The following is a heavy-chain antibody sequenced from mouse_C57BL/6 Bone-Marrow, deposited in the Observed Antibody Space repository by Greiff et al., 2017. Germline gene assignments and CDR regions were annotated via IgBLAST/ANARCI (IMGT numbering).Heavy chain of an antibody. J-gene: IGHJ3*01. D-gene: IGHD2-2*01. Sequence: EVKLQESGAELVRPGASVKLSCTASGFNINDYYMHWVQQSPEQGLEWIGRIDPEDGDTEYAPKLQGTATMTADTSSNTAYLQLSSLTSEDTAVXYCSRYIDYGYRAWFAYWGQGTLVTVSA. CDR2: IDPEDGDT. CDR3: SRYIDYGYRAWFAY. CDR1: GFNINDYY. V-gene: IGHV14-1*01.